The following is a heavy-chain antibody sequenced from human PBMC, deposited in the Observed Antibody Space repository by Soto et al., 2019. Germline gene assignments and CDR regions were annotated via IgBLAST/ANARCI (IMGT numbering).Heavy chain of an antibody. CDR3: ARCESSSWAYFDY. CDR1: GASITDYY. D-gene: IGHD6-13*01. V-gene: IGHV4-59*01. CDR2: ISYSGET. Sequence: QVQLQESGPGLVKPSETLSLACTVSGASITDYYWGLIRQPPGKGLEWIGYISYSGETNYNPSLTSRVTISPDTSKNQSSLKLTSMTAADTAVYFCARCESSSWAYFDYWGQGTLVTVSS. J-gene: IGHJ4*02.